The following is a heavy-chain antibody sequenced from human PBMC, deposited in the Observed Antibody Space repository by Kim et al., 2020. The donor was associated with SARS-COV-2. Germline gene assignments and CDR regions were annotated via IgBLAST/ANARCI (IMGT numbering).Heavy chain of an antibody. J-gene: IGHJ4*02. CDR1: GYTFTSYD. CDR3: ALRRDGYTGEVGY. CDR2: MNPNSGNT. V-gene: IGHV1-8*01. D-gene: IGHD5-12*01. Sequence: ASVKVSCKASGYTFTSYDINWVRQATGQGLEWMGWMNPNSGNTGYAQKFQGRVTMTRNTSISTAYMELSSLRSEDTAVYYCALRRDGYTGEVGYWGQGTLVTVSS.